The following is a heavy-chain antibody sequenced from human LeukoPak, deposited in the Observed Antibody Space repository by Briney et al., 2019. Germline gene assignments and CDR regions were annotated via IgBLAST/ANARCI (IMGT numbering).Heavy chain of an antibody. V-gene: IGHV4-59*12. J-gene: IGHJ3*02. CDR1: GGSISSYY. D-gene: IGHD3-9*01. CDR2: ICYSGST. CDR3: ARRPKLRYFDWPNLWAFDI. Sequence: SXXXSXXCTVSGGSISSYYWSWIRQPPGKGXXGXGNICYSGSTNYTNYNPSLKSRVTIAVDTSKKQFSLKLSSVPAADTAVYYCARRPKLRYFDWPNLWAFDIWGQGTMVTVSS.